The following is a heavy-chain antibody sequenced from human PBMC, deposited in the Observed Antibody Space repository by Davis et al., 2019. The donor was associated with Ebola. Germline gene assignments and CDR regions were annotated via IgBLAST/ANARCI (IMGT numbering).Heavy chain of an antibody. Sequence: GGSLRLSCGGSGFTFSSYWMTWVRQAPGKGLEWLANIKPDGTQVYYVDSVKGRFTVSRDNAKNSLYLQMNSLRAEDTAMYYCARVRVNWFDPWGQGTLVTVSS. V-gene: IGHV3-7*01. CDR3: ARVRVNWFDP. CDR1: GFTFSSYW. D-gene: IGHD4-17*01. J-gene: IGHJ5*02. CDR2: IKPDGTQV.